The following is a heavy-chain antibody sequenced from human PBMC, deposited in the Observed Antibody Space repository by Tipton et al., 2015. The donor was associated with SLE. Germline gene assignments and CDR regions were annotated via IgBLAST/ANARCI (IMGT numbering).Heavy chain of an antibody. CDR2: IYHGGST. CDR3: ARRHYSGPFDN. V-gene: IGHV4-4*02. Sequence: SLRLSCAVSGGSITTTSWWSWVRQPPGKGLEWIGEIYHGGSTNFNPSLKSRVTISVDKSKNQFSLKPNSVTAAGTAVYYCARRHYSGPFDNWGQGALVTVST. D-gene: IGHD5-12*01. CDR1: GGSITTTSW. J-gene: IGHJ4*02.